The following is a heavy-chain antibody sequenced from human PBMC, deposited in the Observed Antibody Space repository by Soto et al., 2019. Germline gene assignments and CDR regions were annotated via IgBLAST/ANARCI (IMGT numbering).Heavy chain of an antibody. J-gene: IGHJ4*02. CDR2: IRASGGST. CDR3: AKGGYTTWFDY. V-gene: IGHV3-23*01. Sequence: GGSLRLSCAASGFTFSSYAMTWVRQAPGKGLEWVSTIRASGGSTFYADSVQGQSTISRDNSKNTVYLQMNSLRVEDTAVYYCAKGGYTTWFDYWGQGALVTVSS. D-gene: IGHD5-18*01. CDR1: GFTFSSYA.